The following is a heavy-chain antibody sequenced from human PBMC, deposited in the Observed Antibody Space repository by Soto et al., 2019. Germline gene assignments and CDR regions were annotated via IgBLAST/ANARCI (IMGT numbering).Heavy chain of an antibody. D-gene: IGHD2-8*02. J-gene: IGHJ5*02. CDR1: GYAFTSYA. Sequence: SVKGSCKASGYAFTSYAMHLVSHDPGQRLEWMGGIDAGNGNAKYSQKFQGRVTITRAPYARTAYMELSSLRSEDTAVYYCARGFRGGVADWFDTCAQGTLVTV. CDR2: IDAGNGNA. CDR3: ARGFRGGVADWFDT. V-gene: IGHV1-3*01.